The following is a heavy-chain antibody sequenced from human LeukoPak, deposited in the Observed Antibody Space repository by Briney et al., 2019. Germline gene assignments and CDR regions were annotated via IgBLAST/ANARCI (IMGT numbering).Heavy chain of an antibody. CDR1: GFTFSRHW. V-gene: IGHV3-21*01. Sequence: TGGSLRLSCAASGFTFSRHWMNWVRQAPGKGLEWVSSISSSSSYIYYADSVRGRFTISRDNAKNSLYLQMNGLRAEDTAVYYCARDPRSRDGYNRDYWGQGTLVTVSS. CDR3: ARDPRSRDGYNRDY. J-gene: IGHJ4*02. CDR2: ISSSSSYI. D-gene: IGHD5-24*01.